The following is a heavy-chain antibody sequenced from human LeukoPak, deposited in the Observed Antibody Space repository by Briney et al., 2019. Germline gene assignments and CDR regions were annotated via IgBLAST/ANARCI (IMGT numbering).Heavy chain of an antibody. CDR1: GFTFSSYW. CDR2: IKEDGIEK. J-gene: IGHJ5*02. V-gene: IGHV3-7*01. CDR3: TRATASNWFDP. Sequence: GGSLRLSCAASGFTFSSYWMSWVRQAPGRGLEWVANIKEDGIEKYYVDSVKGRFTISRDNAKNSLYLQMNSLRAEDTAVYYCTRATASNWFDPWGQGALVSVSS.